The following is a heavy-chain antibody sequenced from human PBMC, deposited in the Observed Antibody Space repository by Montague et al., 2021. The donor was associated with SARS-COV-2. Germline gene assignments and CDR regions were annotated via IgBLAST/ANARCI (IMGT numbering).Heavy chain of an antibody. D-gene: IGHD3-10*01. CDR2: IYYSGST. CDR1: GGSISSYY. J-gene: IGHJ4*02. Sequence: SETLSLTCTVSGGSISSYYWSWIRQPPGKGLEWIGYIYYSGSTNYNPSLKSRVTISVDTSKNQFSLKLSSVTAADTAVYYCARHKKRLWFGELLFDYWGQGTLVTVFS. V-gene: IGHV4-59*08. CDR3: ARHKKRLWFGELLFDY.